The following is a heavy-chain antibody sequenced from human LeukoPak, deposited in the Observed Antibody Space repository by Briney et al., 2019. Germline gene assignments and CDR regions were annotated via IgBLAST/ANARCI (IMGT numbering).Heavy chain of an antibody. D-gene: IGHD3-9*01. CDR3: ARYSERYFDWFTFDY. J-gene: IGHJ4*02. CDR1: GYTFTGYY. CDR2: INPNSGGT. V-gene: IGHV1-2*02. Sequence: ASVKVSCKASGYTFTGYYMHWVRQAPGQGLEWMGWINPNSGGTNYAQKFQGRVTMTRDTSISTAYMELSRLRSDDTAVYYCARYSERYFDWFTFDYWGQGTLVTVSS.